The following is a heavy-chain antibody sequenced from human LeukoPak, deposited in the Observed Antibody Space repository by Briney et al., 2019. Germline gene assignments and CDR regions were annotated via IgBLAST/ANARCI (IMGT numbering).Heavy chain of an antibody. CDR1: GFTFSSYA. D-gene: IGHD6-13*01. Sequence: PGGSLRLSCAASGFTFSSYAMSWVRQAPGKGLEWVSAISGSGGSTYYADSVKGRFTISRDNSKNTLYLQMNSLRAEDTAVYYCAKSKSRVAAAGTESSPNWFDPWGQGTLVTVSS. CDR2: ISGSGGST. CDR3: AKSKSRVAAAGTESSPNWFDP. J-gene: IGHJ5*02. V-gene: IGHV3-23*01.